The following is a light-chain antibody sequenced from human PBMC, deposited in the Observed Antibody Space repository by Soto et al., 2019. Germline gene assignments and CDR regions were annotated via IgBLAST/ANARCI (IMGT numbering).Light chain of an antibody. Sequence: QSALTQPASVSASPGQSITISCTGTSSDVGTYKYVSWYQQHPGKAPKLMIYEVSNRPSGVPNRFSGSKSGNTASLTISGLQAEDEADYYCSSYTTSSTVVFGGGTKVTVL. V-gene: IGLV2-14*01. CDR1: SSDVGTYKY. J-gene: IGLJ2*01. CDR2: EVS. CDR3: SSYTTSSTVV.